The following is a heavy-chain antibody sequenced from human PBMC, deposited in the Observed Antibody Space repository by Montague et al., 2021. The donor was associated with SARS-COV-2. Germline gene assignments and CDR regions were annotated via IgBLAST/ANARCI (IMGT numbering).Heavy chain of an antibody. V-gene: IGHV4-59*08. D-gene: IGHD1-26*01. J-gene: IGHJ5*02. CDR1: GASINSRY. CDR3: ARQGGSNHGWFDP. Sequence: SETLSLTCTVSGASINSRYWSWIRQPPGKGLEWIGYYYSGSTKYNPSLKGRVTISVDTSKNQFSVKVTSVTAADTAVYYCARQGGSNHGWFDPWGQGTLVTVSS. CDR2: YYSGST.